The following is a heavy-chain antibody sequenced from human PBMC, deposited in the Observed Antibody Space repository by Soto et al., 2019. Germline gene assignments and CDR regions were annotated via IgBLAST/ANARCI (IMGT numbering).Heavy chain of an antibody. Sequence: RRLSCAASGFTFSTYSMNWVRQAPGKGLEWVSSISSSSSYIYYADSVKGRFTISRDNAKNSLYLQMNSLSAEDTAMYYCARDRHYYDSSGDPKPFDYWGQGTLVTVSS. V-gene: IGHV3-21*01. CDR2: ISSSSSYI. CDR1: GFTFSTYS. CDR3: ARDRHYYDSSGDPKPFDY. J-gene: IGHJ4*02. D-gene: IGHD3-22*01.